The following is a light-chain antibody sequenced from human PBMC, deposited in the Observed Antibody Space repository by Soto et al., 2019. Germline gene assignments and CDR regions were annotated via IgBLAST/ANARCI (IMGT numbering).Light chain of an antibody. CDR3: QQYDKWPYT. CDR1: QIIGTN. Sequence: EIVLTQSPATLSVSPGERATLSCRTSQIIGTNLAWYQQKPGQAPRLLIYGAFIRAPGFPVRFRGTGSGSEFILTISSLQSEDGALYYCQQYDKWPYTFGQGTNLEIK. J-gene: IGKJ2*01. CDR2: GAF. V-gene: IGKV3-15*01.